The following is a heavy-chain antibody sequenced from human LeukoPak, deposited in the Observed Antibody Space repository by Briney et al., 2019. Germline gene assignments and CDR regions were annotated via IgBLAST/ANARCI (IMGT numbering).Heavy chain of an antibody. V-gene: IGHV3-53*01. CDR2: IYSGGST. J-gene: IGHJ4*02. CDR3: ARIVGYNSPFDY. Sequence: GGSLRLSCAASGFTFRSYGMHWVRQAPGKGLEWVSVIYSGGSTYYADSVKGRFTISRDNSKNTLYLQMNSLRAEDTAVYYCARIVGYNSPFDYWGQGTLVTVSS. CDR1: GFTFRSYG. D-gene: IGHD1-20*01.